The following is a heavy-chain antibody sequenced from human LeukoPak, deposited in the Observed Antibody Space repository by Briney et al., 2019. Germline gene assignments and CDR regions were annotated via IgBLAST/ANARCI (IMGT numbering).Heavy chain of an antibody. CDR2: VDPEAGET. CDR1: GFTLTFFS. D-gene: IGHD7-27*01. CDR3: ATDFPRNTNWGYYYYYMDV. V-gene: IGHV1-24*01. J-gene: IGHJ6*03. Sequence: AWGKSAGNVYGFTLTFFSMQCGLRAPGEGLGWRGGVDPEAGETIYAQKFQGRVTMTEDTSTDTAYMELSSLRSEDTAVYYCATDFPRNTNWGYYYYYMDVWGKGTTVTVSS.